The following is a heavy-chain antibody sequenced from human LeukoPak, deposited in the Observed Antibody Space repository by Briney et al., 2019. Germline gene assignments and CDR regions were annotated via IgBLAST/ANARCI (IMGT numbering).Heavy chain of an antibody. V-gene: IGHV1-69*05. J-gene: IGHJ4*02. D-gene: IGHD6-6*01. Sequence: ASVKVSCKASGGTFSSYAISWVRQAPGQGLEWMGGIIPIFGTANYAQKFQGRVTITTDESTSTAYMELSSLRSEDTAVYYCARAPGFWGSSPRDYFDYWGQGTLVTVSS. CDR2: IIPIFGTA. CDR1: GGTFSSYA. CDR3: ARAPGFWGSSPRDYFDY.